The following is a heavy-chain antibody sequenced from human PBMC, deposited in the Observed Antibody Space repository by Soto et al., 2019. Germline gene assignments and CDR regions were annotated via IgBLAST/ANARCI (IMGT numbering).Heavy chain of an antibody. D-gene: IGHD3-22*01. CDR2: ISGSGDGT. CDR1: GFTFSDNA. J-gene: IGHJ4*02. V-gene: IGHV3-23*01. CDR3: AKSRYSDSSGDFYDY. Sequence: PGGSLRLSCAASGFTFSDNAMSWVRQAPGRGLEWVSGISGSGDGTYYANSVKGRFTISRDNSKNTLYLQMNSLRAEDAALYYCAKSRYSDSSGDFYDYWGQGTLVTVSS.